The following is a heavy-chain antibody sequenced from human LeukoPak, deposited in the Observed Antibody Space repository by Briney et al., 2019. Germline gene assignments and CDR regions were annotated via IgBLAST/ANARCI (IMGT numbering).Heavy chain of an antibody. CDR2: NYYSGST. CDR3: ARDSQRGYSTVVMGERYWYFDL. Sequence: SGPLSLPCPVSGGSTITYYWSWFGRPPARGLEGIGYNYYSGSTNYNPSLKRGVTISLDTSKNQFSLRLSSVTAADTAVYYCARDSQRGYSTVVMGERYWYFDLWGRGTLVTVSS. J-gene: IGHJ2*01. V-gene: IGHV4-59*01. D-gene: IGHD4-23*01. CDR1: GGSTITYY.